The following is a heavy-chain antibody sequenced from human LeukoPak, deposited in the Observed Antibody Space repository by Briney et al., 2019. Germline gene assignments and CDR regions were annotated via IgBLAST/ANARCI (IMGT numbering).Heavy chain of an antibody. J-gene: IGHJ4*02. CDR2: ITSRSTYI. CDR1: GFTFSSYS. V-gene: IGHV3-21*01. CDR3: ARVPHDIVVVVAATPDY. D-gene: IGHD2-15*01. Sequence: GGSLRLSCAASGFTFSSYSMNWVRQAQGKGLEWVSSITSRSTYIYYADSVKGRFTISRDNAKNSLYLQMNSLRAEDTAVYYCARVPHDIVVVVAATPDYWGQGTLVTVSS.